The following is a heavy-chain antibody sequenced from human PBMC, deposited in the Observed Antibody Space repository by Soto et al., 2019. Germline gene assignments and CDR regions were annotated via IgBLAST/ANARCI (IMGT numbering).Heavy chain of an antibody. D-gene: IGHD3-10*01. J-gene: IGHJ6*02. Sequence: SSETLSLTCTVSGASISSYYWSWIRQPPGKGLEWIGYIYYSGSTNYNPSLKSRVTISVDTSKNQFSLKLSSVTAADTAVYCCARANLLWCGELLDPSPHIIYGMDVWGQGTTVTVSS. CDR2: IYYSGST. V-gene: IGHV4-59*01. CDR3: ARANLLWCGELLDPSPHIIYGMDV. CDR1: GASISSYY.